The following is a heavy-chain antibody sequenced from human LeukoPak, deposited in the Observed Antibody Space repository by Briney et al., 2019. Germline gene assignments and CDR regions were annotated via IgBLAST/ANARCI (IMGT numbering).Heavy chain of an antibody. D-gene: IGHD7-27*01. CDR3: ARVGIKSDY. V-gene: IGHV3-7*01. J-gene: IGHJ4*02. CDR2: IKHDGSEK. CDR1: GFTFSSYA. Sequence: GGSLRLSCAASGFTFSSYAMSWVRQAPGKGLEWVANIKHDGSEKYYVESVKGRFTISRDNAENSLYLQMNSLRAEDTAVYYCARVGIKSDYWGQGTLVTVSS.